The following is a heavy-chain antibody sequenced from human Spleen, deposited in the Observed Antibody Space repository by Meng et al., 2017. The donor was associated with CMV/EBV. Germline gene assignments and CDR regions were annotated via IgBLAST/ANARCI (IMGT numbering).Heavy chain of an antibody. V-gene: IGHV1-69*05. CDR1: GGTFSSYA. Sequence: SVKVSCKASGGTFSSYAISWVRQAPGQGLEWMGGIIPILGTANYAQKFQGRVTITTDESTSTAYMELSSLRSEDTAVYYCARDLVNFWSGSAYYYYGMDVWGQGTTVTVSS. CDR3: ARDLVNFWSGSAYYYYGMDV. J-gene: IGHJ6*02. D-gene: IGHD3-3*01. CDR2: IIPILGTA.